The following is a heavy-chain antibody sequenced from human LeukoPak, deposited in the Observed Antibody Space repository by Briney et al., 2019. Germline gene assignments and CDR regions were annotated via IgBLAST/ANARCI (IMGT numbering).Heavy chain of an antibody. CDR3: ARDSYYYDSSDKGFDY. J-gene: IGHJ4*02. CDR1: GFTFSSYA. Sequence: PGGSLRLSCAASGFTFSSYAMHWVRQAPGKGLEWVAVIPYDGSNKYYADSVKGRFTISRDNSKNTLYLQMNSLRAEDTAVYYCARDSYYYDSSDKGFDYWGQGTLVTVSS. V-gene: IGHV3-30-3*01. CDR2: IPYDGSNK. D-gene: IGHD3-22*01.